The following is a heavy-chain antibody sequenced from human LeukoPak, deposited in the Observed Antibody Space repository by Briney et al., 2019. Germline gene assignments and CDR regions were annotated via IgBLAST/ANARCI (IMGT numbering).Heavy chain of an antibody. CDR2: INHSGST. CDR3: AWGGYCSSTSCSREFDY. J-gene: IGHJ4*02. V-gene: IGHV4-34*01. CDR1: GGSFSGYY. D-gene: IGHD2-2*01. Sequence: SETLSLTCAVYGGSFSGYYWSWIRQPPGKGLEWIGEINHSGSTNYNPSLKSRVTISVDTSKNQFSLKLSSVTAADTAVYYCAWGGYCSSTSCSREFDYWGQGTLVTVSS.